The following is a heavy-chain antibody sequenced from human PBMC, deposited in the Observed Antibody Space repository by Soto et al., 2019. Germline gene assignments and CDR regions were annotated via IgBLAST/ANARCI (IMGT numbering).Heavy chain of an antibody. Sequence: GGSLRLSFAASRFTVSSHAMHWVRQAPGKGLEWVAVISHDGRQTHYVDSVKGRFSLSRDESDNTVSLQMNSLRLEDTAVYYFAKDVYFDSYYFGQWGQGTLVTVSS. CDR2: ISHDGRQT. D-gene: IGHD3-9*01. CDR1: RFTVSSHA. V-gene: IGHV3-30*04. J-gene: IGHJ4*02. CDR3: AKDVYFDSYYFGQ.